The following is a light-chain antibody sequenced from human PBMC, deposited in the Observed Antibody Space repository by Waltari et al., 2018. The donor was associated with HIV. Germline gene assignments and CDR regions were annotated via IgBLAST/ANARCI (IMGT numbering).Light chain of an antibody. V-gene: IGLV2-14*01. CDR3: SSYTSSNTLV. Sequence: QSALTQPASVSGSPGQSITISCTGSNTDVGGYNYVSWYQQHPGKAPKLMIYEVSNRPSGVSTRFSGSKSGNTASLTISGLQTEDEADYYCSSYTSSNTLVFGGGTKLTVL. CDR1: NTDVGGYNY. J-gene: IGLJ2*01. CDR2: EVS.